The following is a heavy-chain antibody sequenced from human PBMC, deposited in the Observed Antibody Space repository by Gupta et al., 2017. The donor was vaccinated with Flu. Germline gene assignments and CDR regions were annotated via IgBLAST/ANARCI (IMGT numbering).Heavy chain of an antibody. Sequence: VRQAPGKGREWVETVGGGGGTTDDAASVKGRFTISRDNTKNMVYLQMNSLRAEDTALYYCVKDPCALSGTTGNWGQGTLVTVSS. CDR3: VKDPCALSGTTGN. CDR2: VGGGGGTT. J-gene: IGHJ4*02. D-gene: IGHD1-20*01. V-gene: IGHV3-23*01.